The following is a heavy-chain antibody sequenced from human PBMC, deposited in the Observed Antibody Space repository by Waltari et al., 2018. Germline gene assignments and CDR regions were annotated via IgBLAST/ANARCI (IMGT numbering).Heavy chain of an antibody. D-gene: IGHD6-13*01. Sequence: EVQLVESGGGLVQHGRSLRPPVPASGFPLDDFAMPWVRQSPGRGREWVSGISWNSGSIGYADSVKGRFTISRDNAKNSLYLQMNSLRAEDMALYDCAKAAFEGIAAPVDYWGQGTLVTVSS. CDR3: AKAAFEGIAAPVDY. CDR1: GFPLDDFA. CDR2: ISWNSGSI. V-gene: IGHV3-9*03. J-gene: IGHJ4*02.